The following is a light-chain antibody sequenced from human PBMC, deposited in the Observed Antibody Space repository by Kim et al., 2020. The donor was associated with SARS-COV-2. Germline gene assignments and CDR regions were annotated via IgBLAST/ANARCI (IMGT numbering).Light chain of an antibody. CDR2: GKN. CDR1: SLRSYY. Sequence: SSELTQDPDVSVALGQTVRITCQGDSLRSYYATWYQQKPGQAPILVIYGKNNRPSGIPDRFSGSSSGNTASLTITGTQARDEADYYCNSRDSNDDVVFGGGTQLTVL. J-gene: IGLJ2*01. CDR3: NSRDSNDDVV. V-gene: IGLV3-19*01.